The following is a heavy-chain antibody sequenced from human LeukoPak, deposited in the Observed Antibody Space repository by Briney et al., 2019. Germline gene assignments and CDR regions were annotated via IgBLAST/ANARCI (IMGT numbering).Heavy chain of an antibody. CDR2: ISAYNGNT. Sequence: ASVKVSCKASGYTFTSYGISWVRQAPGQGLEWMGWISAYNGNTNYAQKLQGRVTMTTDTSMSTAYMELRSLRSDDTAVYYCARAGGIVVVPAARALDYWGQGTLVTVSS. V-gene: IGHV1-18*01. CDR1: GYTFTSYG. D-gene: IGHD2-2*01. J-gene: IGHJ4*02. CDR3: ARAGGIVVVPAARALDY.